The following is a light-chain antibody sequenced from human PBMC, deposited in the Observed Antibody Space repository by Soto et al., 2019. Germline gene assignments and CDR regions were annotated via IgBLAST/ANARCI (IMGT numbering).Light chain of an antibody. CDR2: SNN. V-gene: IGLV1-44*01. CDR3: AAWDDSLNGYV. CDR1: SSNIGSNT. Sequence: QSALTQPPSASGTPGQRVTISCSGSSSNIGSNTVNWYQQLPGTAPKRLIYSNNQRPSGVPDRFSGSKSGTSASLAISGLQSEDEADYYCAAWDDSLNGYVFGTGTKLTVL. J-gene: IGLJ1*01.